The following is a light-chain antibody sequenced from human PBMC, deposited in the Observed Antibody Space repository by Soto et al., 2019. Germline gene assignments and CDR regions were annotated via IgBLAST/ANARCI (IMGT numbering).Light chain of an antibody. Sequence: DIQLTQSPSFLSASVGDRVTIACWASQGISSSLVWYQQKPGRAPNVLIYAASTLQSGVPSRFSGSGSGTEFTLTISGLQPEDFATYFCQQVKNYPRTFGQGTRLEIK. CDR2: AAS. CDR1: QGISSS. J-gene: IGKJ5*01. V-gene: IGKV1-9*01. CDR3: QQVKNYPRT.